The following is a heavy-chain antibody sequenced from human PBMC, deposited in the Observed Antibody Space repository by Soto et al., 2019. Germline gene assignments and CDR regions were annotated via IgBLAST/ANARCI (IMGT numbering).Heavy chain of an antibody. D-gene: IGHD6-13*01. Sequence: PGGSLRLSCAASGFTFSSYGMHWVRQAPGKGLEWVAVISYDGSNKYYADSVKGRFTISRDNSKNTLYLQMNSLRAEDTAVYYCAKAPYSSSWYVPYYYYYYGMDVWGQGTTVTVSS. V-gene: IGHV3-30*18. CDR3: AKAPYSSSWYVPYYYYYYGMDV. J-gene: IGHJ6*02. CDR1: GFTFSSYG. CDR2: ISYDGSNK.